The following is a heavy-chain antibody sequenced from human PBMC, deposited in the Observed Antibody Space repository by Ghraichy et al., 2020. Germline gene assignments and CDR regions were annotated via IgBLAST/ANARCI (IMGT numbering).Heavy chain of an antibody. D-gene: IGHD3-22*01. CDR2: INHSGST. V-gene: IGHV4-34*01. Sequence: SETLSLTCAVYGGSFSGYYWSWIRQPPGKGLEWIGEINHSGSTNYNPSLKSRVTISVDTSKNQFSLKLSSVTAADTAVYYCARGDRANYYDSSGGYFDYWGQGTLVTVSS. J-gene: IGHJ4*02. CDR3: ARGDRANYYDSSGGYFDY. CDR1: GGSFSGYY.